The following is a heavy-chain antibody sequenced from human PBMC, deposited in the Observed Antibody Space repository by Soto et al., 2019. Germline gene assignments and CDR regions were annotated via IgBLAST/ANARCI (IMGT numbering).Heavy chain of an antibody. V-gene: IGHV3-23*01. CDR2: ISGSGGST. CDR1: GFTFSSYA. D-gene: IGHD5-12*01. CDR3: AKGDVATSGFDY. Sequence: EVQLLESGGGLVQPGGSLRLSCAASGFTFSSYAMSWVRQAPGKGLEWVSAISGSGGSTYYADSVKGRFTISRDNSKNTLYLQMNSLRVEDTAVYYCAKGDVATSGFDYWGQGTLVTVSS. J-gene: IGHJ4*02.